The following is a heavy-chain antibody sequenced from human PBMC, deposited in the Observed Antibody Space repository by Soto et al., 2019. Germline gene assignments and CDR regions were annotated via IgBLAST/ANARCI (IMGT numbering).Heavy chain of an antibody. V-gene: IGHV4-31*03. CDR1: VGSLSSGGYY. CDR2: IYYSGST. CDR3: AARVGYDSSGSYFDY. Sequence: SETLSLTCTVSVGSLSSGGYYWGWIRQHPGKGLEWIGYIYYSGSTYYNPSIKSRVTISVDTSKNQSALKLSSVTAADTAVYYCAARVGYDSSGSYFDYWGQGTLVTVST. D-gene: IGHD3-22*01. J-gene: IGHJ4*02.